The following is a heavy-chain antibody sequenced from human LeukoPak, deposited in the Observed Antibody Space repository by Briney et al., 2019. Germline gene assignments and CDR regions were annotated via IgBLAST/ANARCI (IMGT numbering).Heavy chain of an antibody. Sequence: ASVKVSCTASGDTFSNFGVSWVRQAPGQGLEWMGWVSALNGNTNVAQKVPGRVTLTRDTSTGTAHMELRSLSSDDTAVYYCATLQPAAAHFELWGQGTLVTVST. J-gene: IGHJ4*02. CDR3: ATLQPAAAHFEL. D-gene: IGHD5-18*01. CDR2: VSALNGNT. V-gene: IGHV1-18*01. CDR1: GDTFSNFG.